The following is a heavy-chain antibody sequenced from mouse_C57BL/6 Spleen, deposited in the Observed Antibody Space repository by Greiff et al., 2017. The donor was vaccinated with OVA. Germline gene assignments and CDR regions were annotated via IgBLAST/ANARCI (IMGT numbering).Heavy chain of an antibody. V-gene: IGHV1-72*01. CDR3: ARGGVSSQRPYYYAMDY. J-gene: IGHJ4*01. Sequence: QVQLQQPGAELVKPGASVKLSCKASGYTFTSYWMHWVKQRPGRGLEWIGRIDPNSGGTKYNEKFKSKATLTVDKSSSTAYMQLSSLTSEDSAVYYCARGGVSSQRPYYYAMDYWGQGTSVTVSS. CDR1: GYTFTSYW. CDR2: IDPNSGGT.